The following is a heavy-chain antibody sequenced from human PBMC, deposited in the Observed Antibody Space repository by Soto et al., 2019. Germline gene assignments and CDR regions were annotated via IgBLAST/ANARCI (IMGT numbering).Heavy chain of an antibody. Sequence: QVQLVQSGAEVKKPGASVKVSCKASGYTFTGYYMHWVRQAPGQGLEWMGWINPNSGGTNYAQKFQGWVTMTRDTSISTAYMELSRLRSDDTAVYYCARGLGDYAILTGENWFDPCGQGTLVTVSS. J-gene: IGHJ5*02. CDR1: GYTFTGYY. CDR2: INPNSGGT. CDR3: ARGLGDYAILTGENWFDP. V-gene: IGHV1-2*04. D-gene: IGHD3-9*01.